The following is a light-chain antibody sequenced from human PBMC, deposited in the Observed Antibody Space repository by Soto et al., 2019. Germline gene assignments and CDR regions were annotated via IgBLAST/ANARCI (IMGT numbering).Light chain of an antibody. Sequence: QSALTQPASVSGSPGQSITISCTGTSSDVGGYNYVSWYQKHPGKVPKLMIFEVFRRPSGISNRFSGSKSGNTASLTISGLQAEDEADYYCCSYTTASTVVFGGGTQLTVL. CDR2: EVF. V-gene: IGLV2-14*01. CDR1: SSDVGGYNY. J-gene: IGLJ2*01. CDR3: CSYTTASTVV.